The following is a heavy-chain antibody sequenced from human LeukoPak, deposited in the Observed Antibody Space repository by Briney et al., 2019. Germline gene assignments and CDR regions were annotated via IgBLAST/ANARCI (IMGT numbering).Heavy chain of an antibody. D-gene: IGHD2-2*01. Sequence: PGGSLRLSCAASGFSFSSYAMSWVRQVPGKGLEWVSAISGSGGTTYYADSVKDRFTISRDNSKNTLYLQMNSLRAEDTAEYYCAKVAGYQPYYGMDVWGQETTVTVSS. CDR3: AKVAGYQPYYGMDV. V-gene: IGHV3-23*01. CDR2: ISGSGGTT. CDR1: GFSFSSYA. J-gene: IGHJ6*02.